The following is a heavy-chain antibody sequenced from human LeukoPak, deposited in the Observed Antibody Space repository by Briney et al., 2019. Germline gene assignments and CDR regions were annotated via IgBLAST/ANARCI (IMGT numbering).Heavy chain of an antibody. CDR2: IYRDGRT. J-gene: IGHJ4*02. CDR3: ARPVLGADRSLWYYFDS. V-gene: IGHV3-53*01. CDR1: GFTVSSTY. Sequence: PGGSLRLSCAASGFTVSSTYMSWDRQAPGKGLEWVSIIYRDGRTYYTDSVKGRFTISRDNSKNTLYLHMNSLRAEDTAVYYCARPVLGADRSLWYYFDSWGQGTLVTVSS. D-gene: IGHD1-26*01.